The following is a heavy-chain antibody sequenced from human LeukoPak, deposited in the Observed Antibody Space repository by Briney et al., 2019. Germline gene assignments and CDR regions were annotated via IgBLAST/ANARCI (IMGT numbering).Heavy chain of an antibody. CDR2: IIPILGMA. CDR1: GGTFSSYA. Sequence: SVKVSCKAFGGTFSSYAISWVRQAPGQGLEWMGRIIPILGMANYAQKFQGRVTITADKSTSTAYMELSGLRSEDTAVYYCARARIAAAPTTYDYWGQGTLVTVSS. D-gene: IGHD6-13*01. V-gene: IGHV1-69*04. J-gene: IGHJ4*02. CDR3: ARARIAAAPTTYDY.